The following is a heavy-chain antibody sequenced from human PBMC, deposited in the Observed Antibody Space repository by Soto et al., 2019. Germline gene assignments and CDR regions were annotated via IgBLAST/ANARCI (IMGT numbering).Heavy chain of an antibody. CDR1: GYTFTIYG. CDR3: ASGQASMIVVGGEY. J-gene: IGHJ4*02. V-gene: IGHV1-18*01. Sequence: QVQLVQSGAEVKKPGASVKVSCKASGYTFTIYGISWVRQAPGQGLEWMGWISAYNGNTNYAQKRQGRVTMTTDTSTSAAYMELRSLRSEVTAGYSCASGQASMIVVGGEYWCQGTLVNVTS. CDR2: ISAYNGNT. D-gene: IGHD3-22*01.